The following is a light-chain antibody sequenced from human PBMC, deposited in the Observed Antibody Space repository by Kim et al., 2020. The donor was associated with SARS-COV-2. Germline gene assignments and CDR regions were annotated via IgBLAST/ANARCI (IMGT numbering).Light chain of an antibody. Sequence: SLSPGETATRSGRASQSGSSYVGWYQQKPGQAPRLLIYDACNRATGIPARCSGRGSGTDFPTIIRSLEPDDFAVYYWQQRSNWWTFGQGTKVDIK. CDR2: DAC. CDR3: QQRSNWWT. J-gene: IGKJ1*01. CDR1: QSGSSY. V-gene: IGKV3-11*01.